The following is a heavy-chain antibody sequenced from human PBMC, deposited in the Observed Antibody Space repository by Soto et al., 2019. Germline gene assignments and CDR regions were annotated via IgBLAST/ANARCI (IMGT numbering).Heavy chain of an antibody. V-gene: IGHV4-31*03. CDR1: GGSISSGGYC. Sequence: PSETLSLTRTVSGGSISSGGYCWSWIRQHPGKGLAWIGYIYYSGSTYYHPSLKSRVTISVDTSKNQFSLKLNSVTAADTAVYYCTRHEGGAAAHRPPDYWGQGTLVTVS. CDR3: TRHEGGAAAHRPPDY. D-gene: IGHD6-13*01. CDR2: IYYSGST. J-gene: IGHJ4*02.